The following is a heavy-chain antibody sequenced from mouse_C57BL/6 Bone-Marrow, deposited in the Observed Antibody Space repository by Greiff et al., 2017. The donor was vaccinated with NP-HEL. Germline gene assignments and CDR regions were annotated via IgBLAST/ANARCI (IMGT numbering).Heavy chain of an antibody. V-gene: IGHV5-6*01. Sequence: EVQLVESGGDLVKPGGSLKLSCAASGFTFSSYGMSWVRQTPDKRLEWVATISSGGSYTYYPDSVKGRFTISRDNAKNTLYLQMSSLKSEDTAMYYCARPVYYGSSYVRFAYWGQGTLVTVSA. D-gene: IGHD1-1*01. J-gene: IGHJ3*01. CDR2: ISSGGSYT. CDR3: ARPVYYGSSYVRFAY. CDR1: GFTFSSYG.